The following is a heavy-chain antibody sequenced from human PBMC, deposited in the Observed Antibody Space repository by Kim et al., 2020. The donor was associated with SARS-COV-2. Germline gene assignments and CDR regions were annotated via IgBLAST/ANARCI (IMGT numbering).Heavy chain of an antibody. CDR3: AKTPRLYGSGTFYFDY. CDR2: ITGRGGST. D-gene: IGHD3-10*01. CDR1: GFTFGSYA. J-gene: IGHJ4*01. Sequence: GGSLRRSCAASGFTFGSYAMSWVRQAPGQGLEWVSAITGRGGSTNYADSVKGRFTISRDNSRNTLYLQMNSLRAEDTAIYYCAKTPRLYGSGTFYFDY. V-gene: IGHV3-23*01.